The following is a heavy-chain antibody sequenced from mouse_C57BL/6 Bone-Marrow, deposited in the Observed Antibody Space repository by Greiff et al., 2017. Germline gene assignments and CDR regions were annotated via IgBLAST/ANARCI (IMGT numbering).Heavy chain of an antibody. CDR1: GYTFTGYW. J-gene: IGHJ1*03. CDR2: ILPGRGSP. V-gene: IGHV1-9*01. D-gene: IGHD1-1*01. Sequence: QVQLQQSGAELMKPGASVKLSCKATGYTFTGYWIEWVKQRPGHGLEWIGEILPGRGSPNYNEKFKGKATFTADTSSNTAYMQLSSLTTEDSAIYYCARGGAIYYYGSSSYWYFDVWGTGTTVTVSS. CDR3: ARGGAIYYYGSSSYWYFDV.